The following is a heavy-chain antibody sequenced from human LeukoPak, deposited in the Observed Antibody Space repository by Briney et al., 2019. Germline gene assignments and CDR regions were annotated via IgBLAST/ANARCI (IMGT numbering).Heavy chain of an antibody. J-gene: IGHJ4*02. V-gene: IGHV5-51*01. Sequence: GESLKISCKGSGYSFSSYWIGWVRQMPGKGLEWMAIIYPDDSDTRYSPSFQGQVTISADRSFSTAYLQWRSLKASDSAMYYCARHRKDIGFDSWGQGTLVTVSS. CDR2: IYPDDSDT. CDR3: ARHRKDIGFDS. D-gene: IGHD2-15*01. CDR1: GYSFSSYW.